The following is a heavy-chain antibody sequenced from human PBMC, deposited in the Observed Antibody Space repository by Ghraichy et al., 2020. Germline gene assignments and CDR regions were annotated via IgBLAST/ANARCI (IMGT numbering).Heavy chain of an antibody. D-gene: IGHD2-21*02. CDR1: GFTFSDYY. CDR3: ASGTYCGGDCSYGDAFDI. V-gene: IGHV3-11*01. CDR2: ISSSGSTI. J-gene: IGHJ3*02. Sequence: GGSLRLSCAASGFTFSDYYMSWIRQAPGKGLEWVSYISSSGSTIYYADSVKGRFTISRDNAKNSLYLQMNSLRAEDTAVYYCASGTYCGGDCSYGDAFDIWGQGTMVTVSS.